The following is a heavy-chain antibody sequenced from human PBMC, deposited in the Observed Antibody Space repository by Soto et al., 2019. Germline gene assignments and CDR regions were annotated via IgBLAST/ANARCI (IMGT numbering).Heavy chain of an antibody. D-gene: IGHD2-15*01. CDR1: GFTLSSYW. CDR3: ARDTPTLGVDY. V-gene: IGHV3-74*01. J-gene: IGHJ4*02. CDR2: INGDGSDT. Sequence: EVQLVESGGGLVQPGGSLRLSCAAFGFTLSSYWMHWVRQAPGKGLMWVSHINGDGSDTSYADSVKGRFTISRDNAKNTVYLQMNSLRVEDTAVYYCARDTPTLGVDYWGQGTLVTVSS.